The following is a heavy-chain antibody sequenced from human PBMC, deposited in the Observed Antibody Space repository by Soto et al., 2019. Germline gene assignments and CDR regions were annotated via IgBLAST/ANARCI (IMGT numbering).Heavy chain of an antibody. CDR1: GYSFTSYW. CDR3: ASHSSGWYLRLDY. J-gene: IGHJ4*02. V-gene: IGHV5-10-1*01. D-gene: IGHD6-19*01. CDR2: IDPSDSYA. Sequence: PGESLKISCKGSGYSFTSYWISWVRQMPGKGLEWMGRIDPSDSYANYSPSFQGHVTISADKSISTAYLQWSSLKASDTAMYYCASHSSGWYLRLDYWGQGTLVTVSS.